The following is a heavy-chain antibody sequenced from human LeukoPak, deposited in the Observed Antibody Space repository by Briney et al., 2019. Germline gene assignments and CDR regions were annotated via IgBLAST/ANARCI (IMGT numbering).Heavy chain of an antibody. CDR2: VYASGST. CDR3: ARLYYYDSSGNVYYYYYYMDV. Sequence: SETLSLTCTVSGGSISSGSYSWSWLRQPAGKGLEWIGRVYASGSTNYNPSLKSRVTISVDRSKNQFSLKLSSVTAADTAVYYCARLYYYDSSGNVYYYYYYMDVWGKGTTVTVSS. J-gene: IGHJ6*03. CDR1: GGSISSGSYS. D-gene: IGHD3-22*01. V-gene: IGHV4-61*02.